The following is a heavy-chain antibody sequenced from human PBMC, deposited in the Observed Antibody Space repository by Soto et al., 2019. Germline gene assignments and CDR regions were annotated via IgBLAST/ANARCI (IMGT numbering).Heavy chain of an antibody. CDR3: SRGDGDLEWLSYYGMDV. CDR1: GGSISRGDYY. Sequence: SETLSLTCTVSGGSISRGDYYWSWIRQPPGKPLEWIGYIYYSGSPYYNPSLKSRVTISVDTSKSQFSLKLSSVTAADTAVYYCSRGDGDLEWLSYYGMDVWGQGTTVTVSS. CDR2: IYYSGSP. V-gene: IGHV4-30-4*01. J-gene: IGHJ6*02. D-gene: IGHD3-3*01.